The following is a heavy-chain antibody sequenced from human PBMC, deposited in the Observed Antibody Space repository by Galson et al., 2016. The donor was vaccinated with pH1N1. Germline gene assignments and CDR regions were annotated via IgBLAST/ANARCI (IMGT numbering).Heavy chain of an antibody. J-gene: IGHJ2*01. CDR3: ARPDYVDVDLKDWYFNL. CDR1: GDSISSKTFY. V-gene: IGHV4-61*02. CDR2: LYSSGST. Sequence: TLSLTCSVSGDSISSKTFYWSWLRQPAGKGLQWIGLLYSSGSTNYNPSLKGRVTMSADTSKKQVSLKLSSVTAADTAVYYCARPDYVDVDLKDWYFNLWGRGTLVTVSS. D-gene: IGHD3-10*02.